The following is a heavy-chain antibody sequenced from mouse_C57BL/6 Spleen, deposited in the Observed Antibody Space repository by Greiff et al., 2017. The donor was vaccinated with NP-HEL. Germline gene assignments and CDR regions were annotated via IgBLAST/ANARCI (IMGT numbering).Heavy chain of an antibody. V-gene: IGHV5-9-1*02. CDR2: ISSGGDYI. Sequence: EVMLVESGEGLVKPGGSLKLSCAASGFTFSSYAMSWVRQTPEKRLEWVAYISSGGDYIYYADTVKGRFPISRDNARNTLYLQMSSLKSEDTAMYYCTRGCDYDGNFDYWGQGTTLTVSS. J-gene: IGHJ2*01. CDR3: TRGCDYDGNFDY. D-gene: IGHD2-4*01. CDR1: GFTFSSYA.